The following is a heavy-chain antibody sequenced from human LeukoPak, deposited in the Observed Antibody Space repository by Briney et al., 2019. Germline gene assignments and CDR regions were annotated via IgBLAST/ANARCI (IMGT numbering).Heavy chain of an antibody. Sequence: SETLSLTCAVYGGSFSGYYWSWIRQPPGKGRVWIGEINHSGSTNYNPSLKNRVTISVDTSKNQFSLKLSSVTAADTAVYYCARGLKPGIRPPFDYWGQGTRVTVSS. V-gene: IGHV4-34*01. D-gene: IGHD7-27*01. CDR3: ARGLKPGIRPPFDY. J-gene: IGHJ4*02. CDR2: INHSGST. CDR1: GGSFSGYY.